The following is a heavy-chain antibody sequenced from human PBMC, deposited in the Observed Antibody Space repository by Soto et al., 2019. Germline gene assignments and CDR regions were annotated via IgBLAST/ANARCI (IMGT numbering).Heavy chain of an antibody. J-gene: IGHJ4*02. V-gene: IGHV1-69*02. D-gene: IGHD6-13*01. CDR1: GGTFRIYT. CDR3: ARDSDNSNWPNFDS. CDR2: VIPFLDIT. Sequence: QVQLVQSGSEVKQPGSSVRVSCKASGGTFRIYTISWVRQAPGHGLEWMGRVIPFLDITSYSQRFQGRVTITADKSTNTADMELGSLRSEDTAVYYCARDSDNSNWPNFDSWGQGTLVTVSS.